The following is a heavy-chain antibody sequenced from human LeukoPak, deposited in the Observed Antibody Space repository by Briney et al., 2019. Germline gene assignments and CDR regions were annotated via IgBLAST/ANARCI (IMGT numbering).Heavy chain of an antibody. J-gene: IGHJ3*02. CDR2: ISSSSSYI. D-gene: IGHD5-18*01. Sequence: GGTLRLSCAASGFSFSNYGMNWVRQAPGKGLEWVSSISSSSSYIYYADSVKGRFTISRDNAKNSLYLQMNSLRAEDTAVYYCARDLDTAMVHDAFDIWGQGTMVTVSS. CDR1: GFSFSNYG. V-gene: IGHV3-21*01. CDR3: ARDLDTAMVHDAFDI.